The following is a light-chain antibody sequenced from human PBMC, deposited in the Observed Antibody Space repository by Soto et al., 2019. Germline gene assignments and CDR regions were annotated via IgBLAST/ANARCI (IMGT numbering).Light chain of an antibody. CDR3: QQYGSSPRT. J-gene: IGKJ5*01. V-gene: IGKV3-20*01. CDR1: QSVSSSY. CDR2: GAS. Sequence: EIVLTQSPGTPSLSPGERATLSCRASQSVSSSYLAWYQQKPGQAPRLLIYGASNRATGIPDRFSGSGSGTDFTLTISRLEPEDFAVYYCQQYGSSPRTFGQGTRLEIK.